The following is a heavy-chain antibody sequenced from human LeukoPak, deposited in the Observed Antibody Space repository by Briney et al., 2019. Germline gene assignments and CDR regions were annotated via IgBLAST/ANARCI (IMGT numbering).Heavy chain of an antibody. CDR2: IHYTGAT. CDR1: GGTFRGYY. D-gene: IGHD7-27*01. Sequence: AETLSLTCAVYGGTFRGYYWSWIRQPPGKGLEWTGEIHYTGATNYKPSLKSRVTISGDPSKNQVSLRVSSVTAADTAVYYCARGVLGPYYFDLWGRGTLVTVSS. J-gene: IGHJ2*01. V-gene: IGHV4-34*01. CDR3: ARGVLGPYYFDL.